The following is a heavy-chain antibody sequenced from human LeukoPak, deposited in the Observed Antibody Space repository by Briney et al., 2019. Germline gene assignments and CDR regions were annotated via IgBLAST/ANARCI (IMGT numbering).Heavy chain of an antibody. CDR2: IYYSGST. V-gene: IGHV4-59*01. J-gene: IGHJ4*02. CDR1: GGSISSYY. CDR3: AGGEYQLLYSAEYYFDY. Sequence: SETLSLTCTVSGGSISSYYWSWIRQPPGTGLEWIGYIYYSGSTNYNPSLKSRVTISVDTSKNQFSLKLSSVTAADTAVYYCAGGEYQLLYSAEYYFDYWGQGTLVTVSS. D-gene: IGHD2-2*02.